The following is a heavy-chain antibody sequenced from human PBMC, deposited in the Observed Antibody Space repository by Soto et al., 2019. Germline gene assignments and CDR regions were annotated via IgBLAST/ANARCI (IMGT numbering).Heavy chain of an antibody. CDR3: ARGALPTATPRCLAP. CDR2: ISTYNGKT. CDR1: GYTFNSYG. V-gene: IGHV1-18*04. J-gene: IGHJ5*02. Sequence: QVQLVQSGAEVKKPGASVKVSCKASGYTFNSYGITWVRQAPGQGLEWMGWISTYNGKTNYAQKVQGRVTMTTDTSTSTAYMELRSLTSHDTDVYYCARGALPTATPRCLAPWGQGTLLTVSS. D-gene: IGHD2-2*01.